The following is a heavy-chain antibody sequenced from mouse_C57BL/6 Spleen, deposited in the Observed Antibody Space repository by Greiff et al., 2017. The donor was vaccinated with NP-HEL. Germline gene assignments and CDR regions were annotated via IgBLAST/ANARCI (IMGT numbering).Heavy chain of an antibody. CDR1: GYTFTEYY. J-gene: IGHJ4*01. D-gene: IGHD2-2*01. V-gene: IGHV1-26*01. CDR2: ITHNNVGT. CDR3: ARSEPLLWLRRGEEDYAVDD. Sequence: EVQLQQSGPELVKPGASVKISCKASGYTFTEYYMNWVKQSHGKSLEWIGDITHNNVGTSYIQKFTGTATLTVDKSSSTAYMELSSLTSEDSAVYYWARSEPLLWLRRGEEDYAVDDWGQGTAVTVSS.